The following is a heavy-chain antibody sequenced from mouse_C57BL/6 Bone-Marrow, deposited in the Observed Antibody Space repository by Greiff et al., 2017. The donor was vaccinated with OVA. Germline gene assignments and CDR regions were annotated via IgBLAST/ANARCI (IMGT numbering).Heavy chain of an antibody. V-gene: IGHV5-15*01. J-gene: IGHJ3*01. Sequence: EVHLVESGGGLVQPGGSLKLSCAASGFSFSDYGMAWVRQAPRKGPEWVAFISNLAYSIYYAETVTGRFTISIEQAKNTLYLEMSSLRSEDTAMYYGARRDGYSFAYWGQGTLVTVSA. D-gene: IGHD2-3*01. CDR2: ISNLAYSI. CDR3: ARRDGYSFAY. CDR1: GFSFSDYG.